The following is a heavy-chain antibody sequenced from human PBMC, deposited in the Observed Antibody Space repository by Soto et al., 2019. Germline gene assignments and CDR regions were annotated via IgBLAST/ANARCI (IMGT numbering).Heavy chain of an antibody. CDR1: GGSISSGGYY. D-gene: IGHD2-15*01. CDR3: ARDRRYCSGGSCYSRDDDAFDI. Sequence: SETLSLTCTVSGGSISSGGYYWSWIRQHPGKGLEWIGYIYYSGSTYYNPSLESRVTISVDTSKNQFSLKLSSVTAADTAVYYCARDRRYCSGGSCYSRDDDAFDIWGQGTMVTVSS. J-gene: IGHJ3*02. CDR2: IYYSGST. V-gene: IGHV4-31*03.